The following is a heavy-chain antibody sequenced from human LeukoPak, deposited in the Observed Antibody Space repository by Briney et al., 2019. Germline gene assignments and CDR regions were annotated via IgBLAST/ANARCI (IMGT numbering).Heavy chain of an antibody. CDR2: ISPNSGGT. D-gene: IGHD3-3*01. V-gene: IGHV1-2*02. J-gene: IGHJ5*02. Sequence: GASVKVSCKASGGTFSSYAISWVRQAPGQGLEWMGWISPNSGGTNYAQKFQGRVTMTRDTSISTAYMELSRLRSDDTAVYYCARPNDFSWFDPWGQGTLVTVSS. CDR3: ARPNDFSWFDP. CDR1: GGTFSSYA.